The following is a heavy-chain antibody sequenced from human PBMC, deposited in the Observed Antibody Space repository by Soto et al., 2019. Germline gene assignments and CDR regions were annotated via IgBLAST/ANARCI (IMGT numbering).Heavy chain of an antibody. CDR2: IRYDGSKT. D-gene: IGHD1-26*01. Sequence: QVQLVESGGGVVQPGTSLRLSCEASGFSFNYYGMHWVRQAPGKGLEWVAIIRYDGSKTDYVDSVQGRFTVSRDNSQNTVYLQMNSLRGDDTAIYYCARDGSSTHLHYGLDVWGRGTMVIVSS. V-gene: IGHV3-33*01. CDR1: GFSFNYYG. CDR3: ARDGSSTHLHYGLDV. J-gene: IGHJ6*02.